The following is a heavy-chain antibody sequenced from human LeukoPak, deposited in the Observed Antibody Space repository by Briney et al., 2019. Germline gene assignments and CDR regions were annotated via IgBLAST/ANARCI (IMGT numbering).Heavy chain of an antibody. CDR1: GFTFSSYW. J-gene: IGHJ4*02. Sequence: GGSLRLSCAASGFTFSSYWMSWVRQAPGKGLEWVANIKQDGSEKYYVDSVKGRFTISRDNAKKSLYLQMNSLRVEDTAVYYCARGDYYGSANDYFDHWGQGTLVTVSS. V-gene: IGHV3-7*01. CDR2: IKQDGSEK. D-gene: IGHD3-10*01. CDR3: ARGDYYGSANDYFDH.